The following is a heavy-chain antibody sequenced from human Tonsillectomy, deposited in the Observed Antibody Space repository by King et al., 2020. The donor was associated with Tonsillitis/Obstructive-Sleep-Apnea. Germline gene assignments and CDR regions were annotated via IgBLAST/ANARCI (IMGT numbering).Heavy chain of an antibody. D-gene: IGHD6-13*01. CDR2: IKSKPDGGTT. J-gene: IGHJ3*01. V-gene: IGHV3-15*01. CDR3: TTDLATPGFSVDAFDL. Sequence: VQLVESGGGFVKPGGSLRLSCAASGFIFRNAWMSWVRQAPGKGLEWVGRIKSKPDGGTTDYAAPVKGRITISRDDSKNTLYLQMNSLKTEDTALYYCTTDLATPGFSVDAFDLWGQGTMVTVSS. CDR1: GFIFRNAW.